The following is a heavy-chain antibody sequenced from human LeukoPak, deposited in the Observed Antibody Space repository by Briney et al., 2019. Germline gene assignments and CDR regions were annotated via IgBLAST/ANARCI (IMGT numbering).Heavy chain of an antibody. CDR2: ISAYNGKT. CDR3: AGGAARTCFVS. Sequence: GASVKVSCKASGFTVTSYVISWVQQAPGQGLEWMGWISAYNGKTNYAQMFQGRATMTTDTTRSTAYMDPRRLRSDETAVYYCAGGAARTCFVSWAEGTLTTASS. D-gene: IGHD6-6*01. V-gene: IGHV1-18*01. J-gene: IGHJ4*02. CDR1: GFTVTSYV.